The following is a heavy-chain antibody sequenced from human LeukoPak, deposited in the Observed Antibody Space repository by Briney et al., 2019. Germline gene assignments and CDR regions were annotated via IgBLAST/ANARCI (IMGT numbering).Heavy chain of an antibody. Sequence: ASVKVSCKASGYTFTSYGISWVRQAPGQGLERVGWISAYNGNTNYAQKLQGRVTMTTDTSTSTAYMELRSLRSDDTAVYYCASGAAHIYYYYGMDVWGQGTTVTVSS. CDR2: ISAYNGNT. J-gene: IGHJ6*02. CDR3: ASGAAHIYYYYGMDV. CDR1: GYTFTSYG. D-gene: IGHD6-6*01. V-gene: IGHV1-18*01.